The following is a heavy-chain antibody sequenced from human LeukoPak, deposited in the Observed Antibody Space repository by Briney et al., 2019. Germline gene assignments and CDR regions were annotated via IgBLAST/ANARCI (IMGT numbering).Heavy chain of an antibody. D-gene: IGHD3/OR15-3a*01. CDR3: ATSYDMGWLIGY. CDR2: IKQDGSEE. J-gene: IGHJ4*02. Sequence: GSLRLSCAASGFTFGDTWMNWVRQVPGQGLEWVANIKQDGSEEFYVASVKGRFTISRDNGKSSLYLQMNSLRAEDTALYYCATSYDMGWLIGYWGQGTLVTVSS. CDR1: GFTFGDTW. V-gene: IGHV3-7*03.